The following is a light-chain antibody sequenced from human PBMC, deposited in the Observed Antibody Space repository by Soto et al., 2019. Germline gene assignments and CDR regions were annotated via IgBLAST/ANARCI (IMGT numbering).Light chain of an antibody. J-gene: IGLJ7*01. CDR3: ETWDSNKAV. CDR1: SGHSSYI. V-gene: IGLV4-60*03. CDR2: LEGSGSY. Sequence: QSVLTQSSSASASLGSSVKLTCTLRSGHSSYIIAWHQQQPGKAPRYLMKLEGSGSYNKVSGVPDRFSGSSSGADSYLTLSNLQSEDEADYYCETWDSNKAVFGGGTQLTGL.